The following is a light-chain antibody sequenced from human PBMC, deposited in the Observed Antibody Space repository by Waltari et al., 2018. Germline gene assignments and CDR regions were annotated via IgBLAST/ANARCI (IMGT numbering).Light chain of an antibody. J-gene: IGLJ2*01. V-gene: IGLV2-23*02. Sequence: QSALTQPASVSGSPGQSITISCTGTSSDVGTYNRVSWYQKNPGKAPQLIIYAINRRPSGIYNRFSGYKSGTTSVLTISVLQAEDEADYYCCSYVTGGTLVFGGGTRLTVL. CDR1: SSDVGTYNR. CDR3: CSYVTGGTLV. CDR2: AIN.